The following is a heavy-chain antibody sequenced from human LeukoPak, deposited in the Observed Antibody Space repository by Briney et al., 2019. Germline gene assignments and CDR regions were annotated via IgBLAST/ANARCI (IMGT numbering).Heavy chain of an antibody. CDR1: GFTFSNYA. V-gene: IGHV3-23*01. CDR2: ISGSGGST. D-gene: IGHD4-17*01. CDR3: AKPNYGDSYFDY. Sequence: GGSLRLSCAASGFTFSNYAMNWVRQAPGRGLEWVSAISGSGGSTYYADSVKGRFTISRDNSKNTLYLQMNSLRAEDTAVYYCAKPNYGDSYFDYWGQGTLVTVSS. J-gene: IGHJ4*02.